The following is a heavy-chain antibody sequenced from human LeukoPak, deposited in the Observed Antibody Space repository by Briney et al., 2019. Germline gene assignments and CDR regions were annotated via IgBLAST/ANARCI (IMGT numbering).Heavy chain of an antibody. Sequence: SQTLSLTCTVSGGSISSGDYYWSWIRQPPGKGLEWIGYIYYSGSTYYNPSLKSRVTISVDTSKNQFSLKLSSVTAADTAVYYCARGYLRYSSSWYPPLDYWGQGTLVTVSS. CDR3: ARGYLRYSSSWYPPLDY. CDR2: IYYSGST. J-gene: IGHJ4*02. V-gene: IGHV4-30-4*08. D-gene: IGHD6-13*01. CDR1: GGSISSGDYY.